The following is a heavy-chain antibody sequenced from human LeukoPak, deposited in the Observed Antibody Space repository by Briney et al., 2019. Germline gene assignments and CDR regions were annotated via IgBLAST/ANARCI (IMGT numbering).Heavy chain of an antibody. V-gene: IGHV3-49*04. J-gene: IGHJ4*02. CDR3: TREYDFWSGYVSDFDY. CDR1: GFTFGDYA. D-gene: IGHD3-3*01. Sequence: GGSLRLSCTASGFTFGDYAMSAVRQAPGKGLEWVGFIRSKAYGGTTEYAASVKGRFTISRDDSKSIAYLQMNSLKTEDTAVYYCTREYDFWSGYVSDFDYWGQGTLVTVSS. CDR2: IRSKAYGGTT.